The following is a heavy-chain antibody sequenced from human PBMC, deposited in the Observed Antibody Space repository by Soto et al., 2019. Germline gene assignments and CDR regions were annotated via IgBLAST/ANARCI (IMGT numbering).Heavy chain of an antibody. V-gene: IGHV3-21*01. CDR2: ISSSSSYI. D-gene: IGHD5-18*01. CDR1: GVTFSSYA. Sequence: PGGSLRLSCAASGVTFSSYAMSWVRQAPGKGLEWVSSISSSSSYIYYADSVKGRFTISRDNAKNSLYLQMNSLRAEDTAVYYCATGTEDTAMVTPVGYWGQGTLVTVPQ. J-gene: IGHJ4*02. CDR3: ATGTEDTAMVTPVGY.